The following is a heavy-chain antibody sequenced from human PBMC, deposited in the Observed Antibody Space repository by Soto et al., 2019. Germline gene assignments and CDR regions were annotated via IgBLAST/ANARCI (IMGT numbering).Heavy chain of an antibody. V-gene: IGHV3-7*01. CDR3: ARDCVTGTVCFDY. Sequence: PGGSLRLSCAASGFTFSSYWMSWVRQAPGKGLEWVANIKQDGSEKYYVDSVKGRFTISRDNAKNSLYLQMNSLRAEDTAVYYCARDCVTGTVCFDYWGQGTLVTV. J-gene: IGHJ4*02. CDR2: IKQDGSEK. CDR1: GFTFSSYW. D-gene: IGHD1-7*01.